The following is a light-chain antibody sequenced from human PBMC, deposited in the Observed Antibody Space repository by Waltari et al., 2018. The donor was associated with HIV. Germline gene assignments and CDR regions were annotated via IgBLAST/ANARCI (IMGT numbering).Light chain of an antibody. CDR2: EDK. Sequence: NFMLTQAHSVSESPGKTVTISCTRSSGSIASNFVQWYQQRPGSAPTLLIYEDKERPSGVPDRFSGSIDSSSNSASLTISGLKTEDEADYYCQSYDSSNHVVFGGGTKLTVL. CDR1: SGSIASNF. V-gene: IGLV6-57*03. J-gene: IGLJ2*01. CDR3: QSYDSSNHVV.